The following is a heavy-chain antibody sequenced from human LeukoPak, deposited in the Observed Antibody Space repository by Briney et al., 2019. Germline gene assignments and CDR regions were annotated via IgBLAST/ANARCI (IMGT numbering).Heavy chain of an antibody. V-gene: IGHV4-30-2*01. CDR1: GGSISSGGYS. D-gene: IGHD5-12*01. CDR2: IYHSGST. Sequence: SETLSLTCAVSGGSISSGGYSWSWIRQPPGKGLEWIGYIYHSGSTYYNPSLKSRVTISVDTSKNQFSLKLSSVTAADTAVYYCARLAGWLSPIWGQGTMVTVSS. CDR3: ARLAGWLSPI. J-gene: IGHJ3*02.